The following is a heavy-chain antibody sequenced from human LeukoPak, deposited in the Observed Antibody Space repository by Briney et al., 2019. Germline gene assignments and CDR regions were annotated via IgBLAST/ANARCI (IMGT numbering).Heavy chain of an antibody. CDR2: ISGSGGST. V-gene: IGHV3-23*01. D-gene: IGHD6-13*01. CDR3: VGGPIAAAGEDY. CDR1: GFTFSSYA. Sequence: PGGSLRLSCAASGFTFSSYAMSWVRQAPGKGLEWVSAISGSGGSTYYADSVKGRFTISRDNAKNSLYLQMNSLRAEDTAVYYCVGGPIAAAGEDYWGQGILVTVSS. J-gene: IGHJ4*02.